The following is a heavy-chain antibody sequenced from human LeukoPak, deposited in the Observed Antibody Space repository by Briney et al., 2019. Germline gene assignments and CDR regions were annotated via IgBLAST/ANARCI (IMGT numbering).Heavy chain of an antibody. V-gene: IGHV3-23*01. CDR1: RFTFSSYA. CDR3: AKDREDIGVAPAAIPDAFDI. Sequence: PGGSLRLSCAASRFTFSSYAMSWVRQAPGKGLEWVSAISAGGGSTYYADSVKGRFTISKDNSKNTLYLQMNSLRAEDTAVYHCAKDREDIGVAPAAIPDAFDIWGQGTMVTVSS. D-gene: IGHD2-2*02. J-gene: IGHJ3*02. CDR2: ISAGGGST.